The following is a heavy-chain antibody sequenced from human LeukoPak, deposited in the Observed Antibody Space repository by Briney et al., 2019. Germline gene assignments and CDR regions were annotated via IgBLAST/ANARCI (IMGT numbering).Heavy chain of an antibody. CDR1: GYTFTSYY. Sequence: ASVKVSCKASGYTFTSYYMHWVRQAPGQGLERMGIINPSGGSTSYAQKFQGRVTMTRDTSTSTVYMELSSLRSEDTAVYYCARDGGGSYYYYYGMDVWGQGTTVTVSS. V-gene: IGHV1-46*01. D-gene: IGHD2-15*01. J-gene: IGHJ6*02. CDR2: INPSGGST. CDR3: ARDGGGSYYYYYGMDV.